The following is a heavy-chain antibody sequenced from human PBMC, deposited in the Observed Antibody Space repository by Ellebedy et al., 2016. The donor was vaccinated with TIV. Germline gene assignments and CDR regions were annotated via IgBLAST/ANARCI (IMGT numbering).Heavy chain of an antibody. D-gene: IGHD3-3*01. CDR3: ARLRGGVTDFDY. V-gene: IGHV3-11*04. Sequence: GESLKISCAASGFTFSGYYMSWFRQAPGKGPEWVSYISYSGDLMYYADSVKGRFTTSRDNAENSLYLQMNTLRAEDTAVYHCARLRGGVTDFDYWGQGTLVTVSS. CDR1: GFTFSGYY. CDR2: ISYSGDLM. J-gene: IGHJ4*02.